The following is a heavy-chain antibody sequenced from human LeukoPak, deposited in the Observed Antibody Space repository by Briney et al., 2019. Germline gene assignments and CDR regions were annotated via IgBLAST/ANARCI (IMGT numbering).Heavy chain of an antibody. J-gene: IGHJ2*01. CDR2: IGDTGRAK. D-gene: IGHD3-16*01. V-gene: IGHV3-30*03. Sequence: PGGSLSLSCAASGFTFSRHGMHWVRKAPGKGLEWVAVIGDTGRAKYYADSVEGRFTASRDNFKNTLYLEMNSLRYDDTAPYYCAREAAWGNWYFDHWGRGTLVTVSS. CDR3: AREAAWGNWYFDH. CDR1: GFTFSRHG.